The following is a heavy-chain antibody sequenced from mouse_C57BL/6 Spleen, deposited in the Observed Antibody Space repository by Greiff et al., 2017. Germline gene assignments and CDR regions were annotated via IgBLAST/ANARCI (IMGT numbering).Heavy chain of an antibody. CDR1: GFTFSDYY. J-gene: IGHJ4*01. CDR3: ARDKYSGSSSYAMDY. CDR2: INSDGSST. Sequence: EVQLVESEGGLVQPGSSMKLSCTASGFTFSDYYMAWVRQVPEKGLEWVANINSDGSSTYYLDSLKSRFIISRDNSKNILYLQMSCLKSEDTASYDCARDKYSGSSSYAMDYWGQGTSVTVSS. D-gene: IGHD1-1*01. V-gene: IGHV5-16*01.